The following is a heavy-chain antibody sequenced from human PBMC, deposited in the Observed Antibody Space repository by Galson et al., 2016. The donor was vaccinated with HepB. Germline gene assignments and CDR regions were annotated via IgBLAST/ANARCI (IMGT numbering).Heavy chain of an antibody. Sequence: GSIRSDYYWGWIRQPPGRGLEWIGSIYSSDATYYNPSLKSRVTISVDTSKNQFSLRLNSVTAADTGVYYCATGIVVAGRYYYYYMDVWGKGTTVTVSS. CDR3: ATGIVVAGRYYYYYMDV. CDR1: GSIRSDYY. J-gene: IGHJ6*03. V-gene: IGHV4-39*01. CDR2: IYSSDAT. D-gene: IGHD6-19*01.